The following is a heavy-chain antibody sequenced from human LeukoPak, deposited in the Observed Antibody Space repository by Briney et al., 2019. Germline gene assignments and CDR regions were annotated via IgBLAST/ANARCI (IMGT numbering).Heavy chain of an antibody. Sequence: GESRKISCKGSGYSFTSYWIGWVRQMPGKGLEWMGIIYRGDSDTRYSPSFQGQVTISADKSISNAYLQWSSLKASDTAMYYCASHTGYCSSMSCFHAFDIWGQGTMVTVSS. D-gene: IGHD2-2*01. CDR3: ASHTGYCSSMSCFHAFDI. J-gene: IGHJ3*02. V-gene: IGHV5-51*01. CDR1: GYSFTSYW. CDR2: IYRGDSDT.